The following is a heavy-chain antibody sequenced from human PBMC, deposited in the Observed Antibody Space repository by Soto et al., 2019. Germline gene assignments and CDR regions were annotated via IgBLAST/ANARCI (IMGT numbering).Heavy chain of an antibody. CDR3: ARGLVRGERAAGY. J-gene: IGHJ4*02. CDR1: GGSFSGYY. Sequence: SETLSLTWAAYGGSFSGYYWIWIRQPPGKGLEWIGEINHSGSTNYNPSLKSRVTISVDASKNQFSLKLSSVTAADTAVYYCARGLVRGERAAGYWGQGTLVTVSS. V-gene: IGHV4-34*01. D-gene: IGHD2-8*01. CDR2: INHSGST.